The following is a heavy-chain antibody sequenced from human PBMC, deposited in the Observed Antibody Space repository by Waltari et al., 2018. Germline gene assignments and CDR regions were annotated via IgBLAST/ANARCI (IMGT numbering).Heavy chain of an antibody. D-gene: IGHD2-2*02. Sequence: EVQLVASGGDLVHPGGSLRLSCAGSGFTFSDHYIDWVRQAPGKGLEWLGRTRNKENSYGTVYAASVKGRFTISRDDSKNLAYLQMNSLRIEDTAIYYCVRSYTASPMDVWGQGTTVTVSS. CDR2: TRNKENSYGT. CDR3: VRSYTASPMDV. CDR1: GFTFSDHY. V-gene: IGHV3-72*01. J-gene: IGHJ6*02.